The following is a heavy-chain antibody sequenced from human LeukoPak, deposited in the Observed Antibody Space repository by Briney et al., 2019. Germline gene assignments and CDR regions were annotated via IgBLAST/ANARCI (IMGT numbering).Heavy chain of an antibody. J-gene: IGHJ4*02. CDR3: AKVDTAMVTGYFDY. CDR2: ISGSGGST. Sequence: GGSLRLSCAASGFTFSNYAMSWVRQAPGKGLEWVSAISGSGGSTYYADSVKGRFTISRDNSKNTLYLQMNSLRAEDTAVYYCAKVDTAMVTGYFDYWGQGTLVTVSS. D-gene: IGHD5-18*01. CDR1: GFTFSNYA. V-gene: IGHV3-23*01.